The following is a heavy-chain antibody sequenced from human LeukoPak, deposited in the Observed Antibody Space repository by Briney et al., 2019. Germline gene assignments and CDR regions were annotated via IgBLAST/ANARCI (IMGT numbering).Heavy chain of an antibody. J-gene: IGHJ4*02. CDR1: DSSIRNNYL. V-gene: IGHV4-38-2*02. CDR2: GDQSGST. D-gene: IGHD3-3*01. Sequence: SETLSLTCTVSDSSIRNNYLWGWIRQPPGKGLEWIGNGDQSGSTYYNPSLKSRATISLDTSKKQFSLKLTSVTAADTAMYYCARDLARGRSGLDYWGQGTLVTVSS. CDR3: ARDLARGRSGLDY.